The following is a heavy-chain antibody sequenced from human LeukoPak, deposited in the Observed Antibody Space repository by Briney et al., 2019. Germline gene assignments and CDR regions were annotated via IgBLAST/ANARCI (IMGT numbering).Heavy chain of an antibody. CDR2: VRTRGNGYAT. CDR1: GFTFSGSA. D-gene: IGHD3-22*01. CDR3: SSYDNSGYYYRNY. J-gene: IGHJ4*02. V-gene: IGHV3-73*01. Sequence: GGSLRLSCAASGFTFSGSAIHWVRQASGKGLEWVGRVRTRGNGYATQYAAPVKGRFTISRDDSKNTAYLQMNSLKTEDTAVYFCSSYDNSGYYYRNYWGQGTLVTVSS.